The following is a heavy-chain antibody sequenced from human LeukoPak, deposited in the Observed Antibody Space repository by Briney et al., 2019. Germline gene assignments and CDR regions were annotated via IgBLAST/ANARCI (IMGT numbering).Heavy chain of an antibody. V-gene: IGHV3-23*01. CDR2: IGTSGGGT. J-gene: IGHJ4*02. CDR1: GSTFSSYA. D-gene: IGHD5-18*01. Sequence: PGGSLRLSCAASGSTFSSYAMSWVRQAPGKGLEWVSSIGTSGGGTYYADSVKGRFTISRDNSKNTLYLQLNSLRGEDTAIYFCARNTAPDYWGQGTLVTVSS. CDR3: ARNTAPDY.